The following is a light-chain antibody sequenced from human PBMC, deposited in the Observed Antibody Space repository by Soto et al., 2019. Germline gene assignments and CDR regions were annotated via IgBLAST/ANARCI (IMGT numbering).Light chain of an antibody. CDR2: GAS. CDR1: QSLSSY. V-gene: IGKV3-20*01. Sequence: EIVLTQSPGTLSLSPGERATLSCRASQSLSSYLAWYQQKPGQAPRLLIYGASSRATGIPDRFSGSGSGTDFPLTISRLEPEDFAVYYFRQYGSSPSYTFGQATKLEIK. J-gene: IGKJ2*01. CDR3: RQYGSSPSYT.